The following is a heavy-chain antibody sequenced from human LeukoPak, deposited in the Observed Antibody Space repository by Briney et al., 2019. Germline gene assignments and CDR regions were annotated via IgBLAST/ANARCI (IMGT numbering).Heavy chain of an antibody. V-gene: IGHV3-30*02. CDR1: GFTFSSYG. J-gene: IGHJ4*02. D-gene: IGHD5-18*01. Sequence: GGSLRLSCAASGFTFSSYGMHWVRQAPGKGLEWVAFIRYDGSNKYYADSVKGRFTISRDNSKNTLYLQMNSLRAEDTAVYYCASMDVDTAMVPFDYWGQGTLVTVSS. CDR3: ASMDVDTAMVPFDY. CDR2: IRYDGSNK.